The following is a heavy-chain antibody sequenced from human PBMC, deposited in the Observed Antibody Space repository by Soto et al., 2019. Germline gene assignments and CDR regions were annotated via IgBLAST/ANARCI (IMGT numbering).Heavy chain of an antibody. CDR3: ARLVGAMGYYYYRMDV. J-gene: IGHJ6*02. D-gene: IGHD1-26*01. Sequence: ASETLSLTCTVSGGSISSSSYYWGWIRQPPGKGLEWIGSIYYSGSTYYNPSLKSRVTIPVDTSKNQFSLKLSSVTAADTAVYYCARLVGAMGYYYYRMDVWGQGTTVTVSS. CDR1: GGSISSSSYY. V-gene: IGHV4-39*01. CDR2: IYYSGST.